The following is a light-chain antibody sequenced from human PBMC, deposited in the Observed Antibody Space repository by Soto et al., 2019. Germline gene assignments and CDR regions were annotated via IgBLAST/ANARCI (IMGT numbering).Light chain of an antibody. CDR2: HVT. Sequence: QSAPTQLASVSGSPGQSITISCTGTSSDIGHYDYVSWYQQHPGKAPKLMIYHVTYRPSGVSNRYSGSKSGNSASLTISGLQADDEADYYCCSLTTSHTYVFGSGTKVTVL. J-gene: IGLJ1*01. V-gene: IGLV2-14*03. CDR1: SSDIGHYDY. CDR3: CSLTTSHTYV.